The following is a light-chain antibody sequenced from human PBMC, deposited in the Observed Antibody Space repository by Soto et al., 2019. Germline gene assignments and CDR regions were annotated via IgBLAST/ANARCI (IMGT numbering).Light chain of an antibody. CDR1: QSISNTF. J-gene: IGKJ1*01. CDR2: GAS. V-gene: IGKV3-20*01. CDR3: QQYYSSWT. Sequence: EIVLTQSPGTLSLSPGEGATLSCRASQSISNTFLAWYQQRPGQAPRILIYGASRRATGTPDTFSGSGSGTDFTLIISRLEPEDFALYYCQQYYSSWTFGQGTKVEMK.